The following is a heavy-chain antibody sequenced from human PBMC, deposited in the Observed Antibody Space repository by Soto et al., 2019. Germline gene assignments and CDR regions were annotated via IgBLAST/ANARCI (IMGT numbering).Heavy chain of an antibody. CDR2: IYYSGRT. D-gene: IGHD6-13*01. CDR1: GGSISSGGYY. CDR3: ARVDRQPEGYWFDP. V-gene: IGHV4-31*03. Sequence: QVQLQESGPGLVKPSQTLSLTCTVSGGSISSGGYYWSWIRQHPGKGLEWIGYIYYSGRTYYNPSLKSRVTISVDPSQTQFSLTLSSVTAADTAVYYCARVDRQPEGYWFDPWGQGTLVTVSS. J-gene: IGHJ5*02.